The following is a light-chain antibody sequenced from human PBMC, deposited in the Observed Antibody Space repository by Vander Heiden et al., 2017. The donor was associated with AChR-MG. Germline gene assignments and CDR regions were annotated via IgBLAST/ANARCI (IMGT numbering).Light chain of an antibody. Sequence: QLLLTQSPSAPASLGASVKLTCTLSSVDGRSAIEWHLQQPVKGPGYLMMVNSDGSHSKGDGITDRFSGYSSGADRNLTISSIQAEGEDDYYWQTLGTGIQVFGGGTKLTVL. CDR2: VNSDGSH. J-gene: IGLJ3*02. CDR3: QTLGTGIQV. V-gene: IGLV4-69*01. CDR1: SVDGRSA.